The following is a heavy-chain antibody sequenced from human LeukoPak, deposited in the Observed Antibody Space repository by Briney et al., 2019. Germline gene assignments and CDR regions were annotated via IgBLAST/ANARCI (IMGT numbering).Heavy chain of an antibody. CDR1: GGSISGYY. Sequence: SETLSLTCTVSGGSISGYYWSWIRQPPGKGLEWIGYIHYSGSTNYNPSLKSRVTISVDKSKNQFSLKLSSVTAADTAVYYCARDGVKWELPFRTYYFDYWGQGTLVTVSS. CDR2: IHYSGST. J-gene: IGHJ4*02. CDR3: ARDGVKWELPFRTYYFDY. V-gene: IGHV4-59*12. D-gene: IGHD1-26*01.